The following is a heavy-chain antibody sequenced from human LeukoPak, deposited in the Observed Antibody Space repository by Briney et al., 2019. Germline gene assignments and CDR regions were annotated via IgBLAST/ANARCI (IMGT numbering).Heavy chain of an antibody. V-gene: IGHV1-46*01. CDR3: ARVVYGDYSNNWFDP. J-gene: IGHJ5*02. D-gene: IGHD4-17*01. CDR2: INPSGGST. CDR1: GYTFTSYY. Sequence: ASVKVSCKASGYTFTSYYMHWVRQAPGQGLEWMGIINPSGGSTSYAQKFQGRVTMTRDTSISTAYMELSRLRSDDTAVYYCARVVYGDYSNNWFDPWGQGTLVTVSS.